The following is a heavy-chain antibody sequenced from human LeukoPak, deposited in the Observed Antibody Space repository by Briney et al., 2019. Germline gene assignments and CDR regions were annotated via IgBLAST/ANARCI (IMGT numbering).Heavy chain of an antibody. CDR3: ARGGLGIAAAALNWFDP. CDR1: GYSFTSYW. D-gene: IGHD6-13*01. CDR2: IYPGDSDT. J-gene: IGHJ5*02. Sequence: GESLKISCEGSGYSFTSYWIGWVRQMPGKGLEWMGIIYPGDSDTRYSPSFQGQVTISADKSISTAYLQWSSLKASDTAMYYCARGGLGIAAAALNWFDPWGQGTLVTVSS. V-gene: IGHV5-51*01.